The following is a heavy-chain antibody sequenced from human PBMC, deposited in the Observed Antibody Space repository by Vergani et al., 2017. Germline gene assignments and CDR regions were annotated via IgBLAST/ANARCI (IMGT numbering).Heavy chain of an antibody. D-gene: IGHD6-6*01. V-gene: IGHV1-46*03. CDR1: GYTFTNYY. CDR2: INPSGGST. CDR3: ARPHGDIRPPDPRRLDY. Sequence: QVLLVQSGAEVKKPGASVRVSCKTSGYTFTNYYIHWVRQAPGQGLEWMGIINPSGGSTTYAQQFQGRHTMTRDTSTSTVYMDLSNLRSEDTAVYYCARPHGDIRPPDPRRLDYWVQGTLVTVSS. J-gene: IGHJ4*02.